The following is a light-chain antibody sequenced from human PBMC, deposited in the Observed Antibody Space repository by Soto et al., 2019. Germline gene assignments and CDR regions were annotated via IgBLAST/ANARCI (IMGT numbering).Light chain of an antibody. CDR3: GTWDSSLSAVV. J-gene: IGLJ2*01. Sequence: QSVVTQPPSVSAAPGQKVTISCSGISSNIGNNYVSWYQQLPGTAPQLLIYDDNERPSGIPDRFSGSKSGSSATLGITGLQTGDEANYYCGTWDSSLSAVVFGGGTKLTVL. V-gene: IGLV1-51*01. CDR2: DDN. CDR1: SSNIGNNY.